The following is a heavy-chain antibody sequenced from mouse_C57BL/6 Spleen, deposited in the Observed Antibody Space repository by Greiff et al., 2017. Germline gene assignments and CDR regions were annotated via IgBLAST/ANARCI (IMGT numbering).Heavy chain of an antibody. CDR2: INPNNGGT. J-gene: IGHJ3*01. Sequence: EVQLQQSGPELVKPGASVKISCKASGYTFTDYYMNWVKQSHGKSLEWIGDINPNNGGTSYNQKFKGKATLTVDKSSSTAYMELRSLTSEDSAVYYCGRPFAYWGQGTLVTVSA. V-gene: IGHV1-26*01. CDR3: GRPFAY. CDR1: GYTFTDYY.